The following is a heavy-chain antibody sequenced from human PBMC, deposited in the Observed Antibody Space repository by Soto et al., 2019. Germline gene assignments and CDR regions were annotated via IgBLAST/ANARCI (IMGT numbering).Heavy chain of an antibody. CDR3: ARGRKVVATPARDDWFDP. Sequence: QVQLVQSGAEVRRPGASVRVSCKASGYSFIDYYINWVRQAPGQGLERMGWINPKEGATKSAQKFQDWVTMTSDTSHTTAYLDLRSDDTAVYYCARGRKVVATPARDDWFDPWGQGTLVTVSS. V-gene: IGHV1-2*04. J-gene: IGHJ5*02. CDR1: GYSFIDYY. D-gene: IGHD2-21*02. CDR2: INPKEGAT.